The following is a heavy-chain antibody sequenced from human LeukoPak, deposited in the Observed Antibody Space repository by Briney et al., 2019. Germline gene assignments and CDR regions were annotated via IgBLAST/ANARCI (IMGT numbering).Heavy chain of an antibody. J-gene: IGHJ1*01. Sequence: SVKVSCKASGGTFSSYAISWVRQAPGQGVEWMGGIIPIFGTANYAQKFQGRVTITADKSTSTAYMELSRLRSEDTAVYYCASKGQHCGGDCYGHFQHWGQGTLVTVSS. CDR2: IIPIFGTA. CDR3: ASKGQHCGGDCYGHFQH. D-gene: IGHD2-21*02. CDR1: GGTFSSYA. V-gene: IGHV1-69*06.